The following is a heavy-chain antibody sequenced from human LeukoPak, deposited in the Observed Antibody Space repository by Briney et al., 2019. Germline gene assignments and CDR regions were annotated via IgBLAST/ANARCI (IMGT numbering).Heavy chain of an antibody. CDR2: INHSGST. CDR3: ARGRYYYGLGSYGWFDP. Sequence: SETLTLTCAVYGGSFSGDYWSWIRQPPGKGLEWIGEINHSGSTNYNPSLKSRVTVSVDPSKNQFSLKLTSVTAADTAVYYCARGRYYYGLGSYGWFDPWGQGTLVTVSS. D-gene: IGHD3-10*01. CDR1: GGSFSGDY. J-gene: IGHJ5*02. V-gene: IGHV4-34*01.